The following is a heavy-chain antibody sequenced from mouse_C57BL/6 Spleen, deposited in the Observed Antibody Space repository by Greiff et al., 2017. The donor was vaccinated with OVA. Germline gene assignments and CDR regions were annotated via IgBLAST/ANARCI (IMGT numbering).Heavy chain of an antibody. CDR3: AREEVTLDY. D-gene: IGHD2-3*01. Sequence: VQLQQSGPELVKPGASVKISCKASGYTFTDYYMNWVKQSHGKSLEWIGDINPNNGGTSYNQKFKGKATLTVDKSSSTAYMELRSLTSEDSAVYYCAREEVTLDYWGQGTTLTVSS. CDR1: GYTFTDYY. V-gene: IGHV1-26*01. J-gene: IGHJ2*01. CDR2: INPNNGGT.